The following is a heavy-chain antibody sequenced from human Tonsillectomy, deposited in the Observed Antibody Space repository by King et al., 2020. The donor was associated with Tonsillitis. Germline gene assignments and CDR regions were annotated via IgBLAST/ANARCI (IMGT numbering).Heavy chain of an antibody. CDR3: AKDVAERYFDWLLPDY. CDR2: ISYDGSNK. V-gene: IGHV3-30*18. D-gene: IGHD3-9*01. Sequence: VQLVESGGGVVQPGRSLRLSCAASGFTFSSYGMHWVRQAPGKGLEWVAVISYDGSNKYYADSVKGRFTISRDNSKNTLYLQMNSLRAEETAVYYCAKDVAERYFDWLLPDYWGQGTLVTVSS. J-gene: IGHJ4*02. CDR1: GFTFSSYG.